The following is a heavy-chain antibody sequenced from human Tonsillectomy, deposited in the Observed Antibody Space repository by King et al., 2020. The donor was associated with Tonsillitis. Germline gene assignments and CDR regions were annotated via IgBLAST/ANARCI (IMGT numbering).Heavy chain of an antibody. J-gene: IGHJ4*02. Sequence: EQLVQSGGGVVQPGRSLRLSCAASGFTFSSYAMHWVRQAPGKGLEWVAVISYDGSNKYYADSVKGRFTISRDNSKNTLYMQMNILRAEDTAVYYCAREWYHYFDYWGQGPRVTVSS. V-gene: IGHV3-30-3*01. CDR3: AREWYHYFDY. CDR1: GFTFSSYA. CDR2: ISYDGSNK. D-gene: IGHD1-14*01.